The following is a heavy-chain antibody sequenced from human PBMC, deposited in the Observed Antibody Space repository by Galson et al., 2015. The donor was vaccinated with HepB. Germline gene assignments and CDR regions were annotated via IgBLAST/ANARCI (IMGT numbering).Heavy chain of an antibody. CDR1: GFTFSSYA. D-gene: IGHD6-13*01. CDR2: ISGSGGST. J-gene: IGHJ4*02. Sequence: SLRLSCAASGFTFSSYAMSWVRQAPGKGLEWVSAISGSGGSTYYADSVKGRFTISRDNSKNTLYLQMNSLRAEDTAVYYCAKDFYNGRRYSSSWDYWGQGTLVTVSS. CDR3: AKDFYNGRRYSSSWDY. V-gene: IGHV3-23*01.